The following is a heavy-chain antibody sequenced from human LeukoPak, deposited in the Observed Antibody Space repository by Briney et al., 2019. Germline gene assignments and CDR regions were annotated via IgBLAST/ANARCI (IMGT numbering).Heavy chain of an antibody. D-gene: IGHD3-10*02. CDR2: ISWDGGST. Sequence: GGSLRLSCAASGFTFDEYTMHWVRQAPGEGLEWVSLISWDGGSTYYADSVKGRFTISRDNAKNSLYLQMNSLRAEDTAVYYCAELGITMIGGVWGKGTTVTISS. J-gene: IGHJ6*04. V-gene: IGHV3-43*01. CDR3: AELGITMIGGV. CDR1: GFTFDEYT.